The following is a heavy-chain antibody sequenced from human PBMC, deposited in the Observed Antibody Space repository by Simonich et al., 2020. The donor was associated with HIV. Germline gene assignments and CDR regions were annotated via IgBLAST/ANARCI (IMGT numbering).Heavy chain of an antibody. V-gene: IGHV3-23*01. J-gene: IGHJ4*02. Sequence: EVQLLESGGGLVQPGGSLRLSCAASGFTFSSYAMSWVRQAPGKGREWVSAIGGSGGSTYYADSVKGRFTISGDNSKNTLYLQMNSLRAEDTAVYYCAKDRYYNFWSGYYDYWGQGTLVTVSS. CDR3: AKDRYYNFWSGYYDY. CDR2: IGGSGGST. CDR1: GFTFSSYA. D-gene: IGHD3-3*01.